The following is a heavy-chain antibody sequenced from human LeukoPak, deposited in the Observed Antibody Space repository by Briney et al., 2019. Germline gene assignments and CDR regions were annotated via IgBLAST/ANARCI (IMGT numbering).Heavy chain of an antibody. J-gene: IGHJ4*02. D-gene: IGHD5-12*01. Sequence: PGGSLRLSCAASGFTFSSYAMHWVRQAPGKGLEWVAVISYDGSNKYYADSVKGRFTISRDNSKNTLYLQMNSLRAEDTAVYYCATQGYSGYDYEGALFDYWGQGTLVTVSS. CDR3: ATQGYSGYDYEGALFDY. CDR1: GFTFSSYA. CDR2: ISYDGSNK. V-gene: IGHV3-30*14.